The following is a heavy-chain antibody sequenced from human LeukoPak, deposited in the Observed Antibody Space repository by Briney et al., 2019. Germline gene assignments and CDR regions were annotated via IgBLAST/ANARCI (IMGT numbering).Heavy chain of an antibody. CDR1: GGSISSYY. Sequence: MSSETLSLTCTVSGGSISSYYWSWIRQPPGKGLEWHLYIYYSGSTNYNPSLKSRVFISVGTSKNQSSLKLSSVTAADTAVYYCARTHRGVVPTAIGWFDPWGQGTLVTVTS. J-gene: IGHJ5*02. V-gene: IGHV4-59*01. CDR3: ARTHRGVVPTAIGWFDP. CDR2: IYYSGST. D-gene: IGHD2-2*02.